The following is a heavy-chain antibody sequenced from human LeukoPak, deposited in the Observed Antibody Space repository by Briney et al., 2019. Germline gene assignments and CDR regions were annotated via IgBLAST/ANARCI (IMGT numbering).Heavy chain of an antibody. Sequence: GGSLRLSCAASGFTFSSYWMTWVRQAPGKVPEWVANIKQDGSEKYYVDSVKGRFTISRDNAKTSLYLRMNSLRAEDTAVYYCARDRDRVYHSGYGYWGQGTLVTVSS. J-gene: IGHJ4*02. D-gene: IGHD3-22*01. CDR2: IKQDGSEK. CDR3: ARDRDRVYHSGYGY. CDR1: GFTFSSYW. V-gene: IGHV3-7*01.